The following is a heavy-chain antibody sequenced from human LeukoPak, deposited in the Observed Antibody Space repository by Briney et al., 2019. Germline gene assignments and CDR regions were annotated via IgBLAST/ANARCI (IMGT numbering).Heavy chain of an antibody. D-gene: IGHD3-22*01. CDR2: IYYSGST. V-gene: IGHV4-39*07. Sequence: PSETLSLTCAVSGGSISSGGYSWSWIRQPPGKGLEWIGSIYYSGSTYYNPSLKSRVTISVDTSKNQFSLKLSSVTAADTAVYYCARVVQSTDSSGFYLPEYFQHWGQGTLVTVSS. CDR3: ARVVQSTDSSGFYLPEYFQH. CDR1: GGSISSGGYS. J-gene: IGHJ1*01.